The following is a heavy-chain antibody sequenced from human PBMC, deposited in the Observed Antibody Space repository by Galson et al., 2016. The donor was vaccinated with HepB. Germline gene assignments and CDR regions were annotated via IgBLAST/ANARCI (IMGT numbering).Heavy chain of an antibody. V-gene: IGHV3-74*01. CDR2: LKSDGRST. Sequence: SLRLSCAASGFTFSSHWMHWVRQAPGKGLVCVSRLKSDGRSTYYADSVKGRFTISRDNAKNTLYLQMNSLRADDTAVYYCRFGTAGIDYWGQGTLVTASS. CDR3: RFGTAGIDY. CDR1: GFTFSSHW. D-gene: IGHD1/OR15-1a*01. J-gene: IGHJ4*02.